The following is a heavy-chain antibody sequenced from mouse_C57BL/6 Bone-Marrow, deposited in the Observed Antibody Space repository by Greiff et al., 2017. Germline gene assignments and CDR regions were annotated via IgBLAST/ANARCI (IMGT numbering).Heavy chain of an antibody. CDR1: GYTFTSYG. CDR3: AGEDAVVAFDY. D-gene: IGHD1-1*01. Sequence: VQLQEPGAELARPGASVKLSCKASGYTFTSYGISWVKQRTGQGLEWIGEIYPRSGNTYYNEKFKGKATLTADKSSSTAYMELRSLASEDSAVSFCAGEDAVVAFDYWGQGTALTVSS. V-gene: IGHV1-81*01. CDR2: IYPRSGNT. J-gene: IGHJ2*01.